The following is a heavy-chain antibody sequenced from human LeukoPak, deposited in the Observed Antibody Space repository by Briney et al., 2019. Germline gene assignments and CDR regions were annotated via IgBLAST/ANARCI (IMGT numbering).Heavy chain of an antibody. Sequence: SETLSLTCTVSGGSISSSSYYWGWIRQPPGKGLEWIGSIYYSGSTYYNPSLKSRVTISVDTSKNQFSLKLSSVTAADTAVYYCARKPLATPYYFDYWGQGTLVTVSS. CDR1: GGSISSSSYY. CDR3: ARKPLATPYYFDY. CDR2: IYYSGST. V-gene: IGHV4-39*01. J-gene: IGHJ4*02. D-gene: IGHD5-12*01.